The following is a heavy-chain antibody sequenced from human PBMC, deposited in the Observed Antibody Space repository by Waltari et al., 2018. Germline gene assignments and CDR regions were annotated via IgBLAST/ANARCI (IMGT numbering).Heavy chain of an antibody. V-gene: IGHV4-39*01. Sequence: QLQLQESGPGLVKPSETLSLTCPVSGGSISISTYYLGLIRQPPGKGLAWMGNLYYSGSTSYHPSLKSRVTVSVDTSKNQFSLKLSSVTAADTAVYYCARIITSTKGYYFDYWGQGTLVTVSS. J-gene: IGHJ4*02. CDR2: LYYSGST. CDR3: ARIITSTKGYYFDY. D-gene: IGHD3-10*01. CDR1: GGSISISTYY.